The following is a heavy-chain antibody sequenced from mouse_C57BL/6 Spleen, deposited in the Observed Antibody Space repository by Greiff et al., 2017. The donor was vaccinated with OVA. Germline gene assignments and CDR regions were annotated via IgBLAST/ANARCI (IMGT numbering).Heavy chain of an antibody. CDR3: ARFPFLLRCSLDY. J-gene: IGHJ2*01. V-gene: IGHV1-26*01. D-gene: IGHD1-1*01. CDR2: INPNNGGT. CDR1: GYTFTDYY. Sequence: EVQLQQSGPELVKPGASVKISCKASGYTFTDYYMNWVKQSHGKSLEWIGDINPNNGGTSYNQKFKGKATLTVDKSSSTAYMELRSLTSEDSAVYYCARFPFLLRCSLDYWGQGTTLTVSS.